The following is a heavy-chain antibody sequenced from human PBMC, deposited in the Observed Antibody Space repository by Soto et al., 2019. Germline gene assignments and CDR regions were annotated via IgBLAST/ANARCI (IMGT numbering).Heavy chain of an antibody. CDR2: IYYSGST. J-gene: IGHJ3*02. CDR3: ARVRSGYDHDAFDI. Sequence: SETLSLTCTVSGGSISSYYWSWIRQPPGKGLEWIGYIYYSGSTNYNPSLKSRVTISVDTSKNQFSLKLSSVTAADTAVYYCARVRSGYDHDAFDIWGQGTMVTVSS. CDR1: GGSISSYY. V-gene: IGHV4-59*01. D-gene: IGHD5-12*01.